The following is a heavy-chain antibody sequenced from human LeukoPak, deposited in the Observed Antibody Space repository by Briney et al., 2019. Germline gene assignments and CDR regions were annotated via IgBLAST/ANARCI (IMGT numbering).Heavy chain of an antibody. CDR3: AKDGYGGNSGSDY. CDR2: IRYDGSNK. J-gene: IGHJ4*02. D-gene: IGHD4-23*01. CDR1: GFTFSSYG. V-gene: IGHV3-30*02. Sequence: GGSLRLSCAASGFTFSSYGMHWVRQAPGKGLEWVAFIRYDGSNKYYADSVKGRFTISRDNSKNTLYLQMSSLRAEDTAVYYCAKDGYGGNSGSDYWGQGTLVTVSS.